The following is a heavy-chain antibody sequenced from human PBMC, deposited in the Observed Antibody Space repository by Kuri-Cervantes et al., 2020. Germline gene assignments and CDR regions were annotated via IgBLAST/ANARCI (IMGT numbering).Heavy chain of an antibody. D-gene: IGHD6-19*01. Sequence: GGSLRLSCAASGFTFSSYGMHWVRQAPGKGLEWVAVISYDGSNKYYADSVKGRFTISRDNSKNTLYLQMNSLRAEDTAVYYCAKAKQWLVLCMDAWGQGTTVTVSS. CDR1: GFTFSSYG. CDR2: ISYDGSNK. J-gene: IGHJ6*02. V-gene: IGHV3-30*18. CDR3: AKAKQWLVLCMDA.